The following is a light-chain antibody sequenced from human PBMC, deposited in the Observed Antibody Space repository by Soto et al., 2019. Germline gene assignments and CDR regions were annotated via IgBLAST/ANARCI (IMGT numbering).Light chain of an antibody. CDR2: DAS. Sequence: EIVMTQSPATLSVSPGERATLSCRASQSVGGSLAWYQQRPGRAPRLLIYDASTRATDIPARFSGSGSGTEFTLTISSLQSDDFALYYCQQYNNWPLYTFGQGTKLEIK. V-gene: IGKV3-15*01. CDR3: QQYNNWPLYT. J-gene: IGKJ2*01. CDR1: QSVGGS.